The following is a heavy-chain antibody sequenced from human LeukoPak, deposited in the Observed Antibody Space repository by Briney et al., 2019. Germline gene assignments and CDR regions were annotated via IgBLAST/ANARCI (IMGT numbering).Heavy chain of an antibody. Sequence: KPSETLSLTCTVSGGSITSYCWSWIRQPPGKGLEWIAYIYYSGSTNYNPSLKSRVTISVDTSRNQFSLRLSSVTAADTAVYYCARGFGFYWGQGTLVTVSS. V-gene: IGHV4-59*08. J-gene: IGHJ4*02. CDR3: ARGFGFY. CDR2: IYYSGST. CDR1: GGSITSYC. D-gene: IGHD3-10*01.